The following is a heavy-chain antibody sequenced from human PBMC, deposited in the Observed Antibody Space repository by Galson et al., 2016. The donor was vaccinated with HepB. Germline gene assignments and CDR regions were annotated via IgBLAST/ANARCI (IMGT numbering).Heavy chain of an antibody. CDR3: ARGAGETITDAVLYDAFDT. CDR1: GYTFINYY. Sequence: SVKVSCKASGYTFINYYLHWVRQAPGQGLEWMGIINPSSGSATYAQKFQGRVTMARDTSTTTAYMEVTSLRSEDTAVYYCARGAGETITDAVLYDAFDTWGQGTLVTVSS. J-gene: IGHJ3*02. V-gene: IGHV1-46*01. CDR2: INPSSGSA. D-gene: IGHD3-10*01.